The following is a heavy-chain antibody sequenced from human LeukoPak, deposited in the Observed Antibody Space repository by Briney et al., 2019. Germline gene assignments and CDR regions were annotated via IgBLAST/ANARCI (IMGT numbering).Heavy chain of an antibody. CDR3: ARGVARADRSGYCSSTSCPRPYYFDY. J-gene: IGHJ4*02. V-gene: IGHV1-8*01. D-gene: IGHD2-2*01. CDR1: GYTFTSFD. CDR2: MNPNSGNT. Sequence: PWASVKVSCKASGYTFTSFDINWVRQATGQGLEWMGWMNPNSGNTGYAQKFQGRVTMTRNTSISTAYMELSSLRSEDTAVYYCARGVARADRSGYCSSTSCPRPYYFDYWGQGTLVTVSS.